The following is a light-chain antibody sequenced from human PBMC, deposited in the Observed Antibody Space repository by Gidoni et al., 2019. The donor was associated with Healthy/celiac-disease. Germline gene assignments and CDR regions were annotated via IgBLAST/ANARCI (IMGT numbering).Light chain of an antibody. J-gene: IGKJ1*01. CDR3: QQSYSTPT. Sequence: DIQMTQSPSSLSASVGDRVTITCRASQSISSYLYWYQQKPGKAPKLLIYAASSLQSGVPTRCSGSGSGTDFTLSISSLQPEEVATYYCQQSYSTPTFGQGTKVEIK. V-gene: IGKV1-39*01. CDR1: QSISSY. CDR2: AAS.